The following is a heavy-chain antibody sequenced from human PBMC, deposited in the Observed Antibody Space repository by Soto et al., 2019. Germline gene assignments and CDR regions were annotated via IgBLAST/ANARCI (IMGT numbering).Heavy chain of an antibody. CDR1: GFTLSGYA. Sequence: PGGSLRLSCAASGFTLSGYAMHWVRQASGKGLEWVGRIRTKPNSDETAYAASVKGRFTISRDDSKNTAYLQMNSLESEDTAVYYCTRRHDFWSGYEPMDVWGKGTSVTVSS. CDR3: TRRHDFWSGYEPMDV. D-gene: IGHD3-3*01. CDR2: IRTKPNSDET. J-gene: IGHJ6*03. V-gene: IGHV3-73*01.